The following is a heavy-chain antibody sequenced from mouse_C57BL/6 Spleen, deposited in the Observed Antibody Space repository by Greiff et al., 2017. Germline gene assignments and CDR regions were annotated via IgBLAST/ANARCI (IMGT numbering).Heavy chain of an antibody. D-gene: IGHD2-4*01. J-gene: IGHJ2*01. Sequence: EVKLVESGGGLVQPGGSLKLSCAASGFTFSDYYMYWVRQTPEKRLEWVAYISNGGGRTYYPDTVKGRFTISRDNAKNTLYLQMSRLKAEDTAMYYGARQGYEYDYFDYWGQGTTLTVSS. CDR2: ISNGGGRT. CDR1: GFTFSDYY. CDR3: ARQGYEYDYFDY. V-gene: IGHV5-12*01.